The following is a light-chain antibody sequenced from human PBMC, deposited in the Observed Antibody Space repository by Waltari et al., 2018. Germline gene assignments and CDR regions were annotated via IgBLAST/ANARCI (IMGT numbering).Light chain of an antibody. V-gene: IGKV3-11*01. CDR1: QSVSSY. CDR3: QQRGHWLT. J-gene: IGKJ4*01. CDR2: DAS. Sequence: EIVLIQSPATLSSSPGDRATPSCRASQSVSSYLAWYQQKPGQAPRLLIYDASKRATGIPVRFSGSGSGTDFTLTINTLEPEDFAVYYCQQRGHWLTFGGGTKVEIK.